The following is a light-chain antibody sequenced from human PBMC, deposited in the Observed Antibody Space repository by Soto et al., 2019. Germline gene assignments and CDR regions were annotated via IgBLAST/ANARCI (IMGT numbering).Light chain of an antibody. Sequence: EIVLTQSPGTLSLSPGERATLSCRASQSVSSSYLAWYQQKPGQAPRLLIYGASTRATGIPVRFSGSGSGTEFTLTITSLQSEGFAIYYCQEYNNWRPITFGGGTKVDIK. V-gene: IGKV3-15*01. J-gene: IGKJ4*01. CDR2: GAS. CDR1: QSVSSSY. CDR3: QEYNNWRPIT.